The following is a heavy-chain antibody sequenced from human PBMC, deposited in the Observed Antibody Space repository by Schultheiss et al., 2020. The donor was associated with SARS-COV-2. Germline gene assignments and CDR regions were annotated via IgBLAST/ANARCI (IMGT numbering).Heavy chain of an antibody. CDR3: ARAGYCSSTSCDHYYYYYMDV. J-gene: IGHJ6*03. Sequence: GGSLRLSCAASGFTFSSYWMHWVRQAPGKGLVWVSRINSDGSSTSYADSVKGRFTISRDNAKNTLYLQMNSLRAEDTALYYCARAGYCSSTSCDHYYYYYMDVWGKGTTVTVSS. D-gene: IGHD2-2*01. V-gene: IGHV3-74*01. CDR2: INSDGSST. CDR1: GFTFSSYW.